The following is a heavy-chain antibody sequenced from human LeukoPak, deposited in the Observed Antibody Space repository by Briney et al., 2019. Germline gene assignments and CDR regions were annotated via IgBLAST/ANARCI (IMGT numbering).Heavy chain of an antibody. CDR1: GFTFSSYS. Sequence: PGGSLRLSCAASGFTFSSYSMNWVRQAPGKGLEWVAVISYDGSNKYYADSVKGRFTISRDNSKNTLYLQMNSLRAEDTAVYYCARGGELLISKAYYMDVWGKGTTVTVSS. CDR2: ISYDGSNK. CDR3: ARGGELLISKAYYMDV. V-gene: IGHV3-30*03. J-gene: IGHJ6*03. D-gene: IGHD1-26*01.